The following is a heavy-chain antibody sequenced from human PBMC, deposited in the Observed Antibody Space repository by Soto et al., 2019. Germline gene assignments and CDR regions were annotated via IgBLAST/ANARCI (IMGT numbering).Heavy chain of an antibody. CDR3: ARSLASYYDFWSGYYPYGMDV. V-gene: IGHV2-5*01. D-gene: IGHD3-3*01. J-gene: IGHJ6*02. CDR1: GLSLSTSGVG. CDR2: IYWNDDK. Sequence: SGPTLVNPTQALTLTCTFSGLSLSTSGVGVGWIRQPPGKALEWLALIYWNDDKHYSPSLKTRLTITKDTSKNQVVLTMTNMDPVDTATYYCARSLASYYDFWSGYYPYGMDVWGQGTTVTVSS.